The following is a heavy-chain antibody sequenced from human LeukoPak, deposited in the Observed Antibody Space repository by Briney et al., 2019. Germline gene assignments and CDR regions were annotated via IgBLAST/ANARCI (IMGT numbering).Heavy chain of an antibody. Sequence: PSETLSLTCTVSGGSISSGGYYWNWIRQHPGKGLEWIGYIYYSGSTYYNPSLKSRVTISVDTSKNQFSLKLSSVTAADTAVYYCARDRRGVTDYWGQGTLVTVSS. V-gene: IGHV4-31*03. CDR3: ARDRRGVTDY. CDR1: GGSISSGGYY. D-gene: IGHD1-26*01. CDR2: IYYSGST. J-gene: IGHJ4*02.